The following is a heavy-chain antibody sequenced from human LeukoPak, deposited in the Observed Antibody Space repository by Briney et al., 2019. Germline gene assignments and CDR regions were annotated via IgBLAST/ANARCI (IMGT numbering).Heavy chain of an antibody. CDR2: IYYSGST. CDR1: GGSISSSSYY. D-gene: IGHD3-10*01. V-gene: IGHV4-39*07. Sequence: SETLSLTCTVSGGSISSSSYYWGWIRQPPGKGLEWIGSIYYSGSTYYNPSLKSRVTISVDTSKNQFSLKLSSVTAADTAVYYCARGPPYGSRSDYFDYWGQGTLVTVSS. J-gene: IGHJ4*02. CDR3: ARGPPYGSRSDYFDY.